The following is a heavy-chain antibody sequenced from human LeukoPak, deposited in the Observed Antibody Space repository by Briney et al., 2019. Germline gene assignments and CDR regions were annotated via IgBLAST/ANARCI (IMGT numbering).Heavy chain of an antibody. Sequence: PGGSLRLSCAASGITFSNYAMTWVRQAPGKGLTWVSSISGSGVNTYYADSVKGRFTISRDNSKNTVYLQMNSLRAEDTAVYYCAKDEDFWINYDHYYGMDVWGRGTTVTVSS. J-gene: IGHJ6*02. CDR1: GITFSNYA. D-gene: IGHD3-3*01. CDR3: AKDEDFWINYDHYYGMDV. CDR2: ISGSGVNT. V-gene: IGHV3-23*01.